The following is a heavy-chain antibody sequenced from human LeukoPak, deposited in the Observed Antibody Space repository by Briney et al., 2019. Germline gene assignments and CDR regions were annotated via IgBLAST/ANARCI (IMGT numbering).Heavy chain of an antibody. CDR1: GGSFSGYY. V-gene: IGHV4-34*01. Sequence: PSETLSLTCAVYGGSFSGYYWSWIRQPPGKGLEWIGEINHSESTNYNPSLKSRVTISVDTSKNQFSLKLSSVTAADTAVYCCARLEMATIRRWFDPWGQGTLVTVSS. CDR2: INHSEST. CDR3: ARLEMATIRRWFDP. D-gene: IGHD5-24*01. J-gene: IGHJ5*02.